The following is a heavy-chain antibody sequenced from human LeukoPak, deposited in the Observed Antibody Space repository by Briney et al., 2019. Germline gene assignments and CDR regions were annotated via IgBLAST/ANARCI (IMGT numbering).Heavy chain of an antibody. V-gene: IGHV4-31*01. D-gene: IGHD2-15*01. Sequence: SQTLSLTCTVSGASITSGGYYWSWIRQHPGKGLEWIGYIYYSGSTYYNPSLKSPVTISVDTSKNQFSMKLSSVTAADTAVYYCAAGVVVAATLLYWGQGTLVTVSS. CDR2: IYYSGST. J-gene: IGHJ4*02. CDR3: AAGVVVAATLLY. CDR1: GASITSGGYY.